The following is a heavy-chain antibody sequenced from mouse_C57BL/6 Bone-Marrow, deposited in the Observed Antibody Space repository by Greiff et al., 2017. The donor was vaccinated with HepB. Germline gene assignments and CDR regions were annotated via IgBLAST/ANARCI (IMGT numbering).Heavy chain of an antibody. CDR1: GFSLSTSGMG. D-gene: IGHD2-2*01. J-gene: IGHJ4*01. CDR3: ARRGSTMVTTTRGTSYYYAMDY. CDR2: IYWDDDK. V-gene: IGHV8-12*01. Sequence: QVTLKVSGPGILQSSQTLSLTCSFSGFSLSTSGMGVSWIRQPSGKGLAWLAHIYWDDDKRYNPSLKRRLTISKDTSRNQGFLKITSVDTADTATYYCARRGSTMVTTTRGTSYYYAMDYWGQGTSVTVSS.